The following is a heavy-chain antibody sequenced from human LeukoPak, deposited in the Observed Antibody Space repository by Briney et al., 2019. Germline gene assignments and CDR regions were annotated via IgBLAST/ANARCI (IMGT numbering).Heavy chain of an antibody. D-gene: IGHD3-22*01. CDR1: EFTFSNYG. V-gene: IGHV3-33*01. CDR3: ARDSSGSQAYFAY. Sequence: PGGSLRLSCAASEFTFSNYGMHWVRQAPGKGLEWVAVIWCDGRNKYYADSVKGRFTISRDNSKNTLYLQMNSLSAEDTGVYYCARDSSGSQAYFAYWGQGTLVTVSS. CDR2: IWCDGRNK. J-gene: IGHJ4*02.